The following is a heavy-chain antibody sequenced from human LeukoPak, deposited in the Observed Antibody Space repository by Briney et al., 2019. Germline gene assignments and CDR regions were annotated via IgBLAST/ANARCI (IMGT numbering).Heavy chain of an antibody. V-gene: IGHV4-61*02. CDR1: GGSISSGSYY. J-gene: IGHJ5*02. CDR3: ARPVPSRLGWFDP. Sequence: SETLSLTCTVSGGSISSGSYYWSWIRQPAGKGLEWIGRIYTSGSTNYNPSLKSRVTISVDTSKNQFSLKLSSVTAADTAVYYCARPVPSRLGWFDPWGQGTLVTVSS. CDR2: IYTSGST. D-gene: IGHD1-1*01.